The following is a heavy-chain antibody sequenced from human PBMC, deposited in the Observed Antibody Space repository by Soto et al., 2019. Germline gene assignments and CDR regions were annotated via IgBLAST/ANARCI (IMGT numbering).Heavy chain of an antibody. CDR2: ISYSGST. D-gene: IGHD6-13*01. J-gene: IGHJ4*02. V-gene: IGHV4-59*01. CDR3: ARGTSWQLPFDY. CDR1: SDSISSYY. Sequence: NPSEILSLTCTVSSDSISSYYWSWIRQPPGKRLEWIGYISYSGSTDYNPSLKSRVTISGDTSKNQFSLKVSSVTAADTAVYYCARGTSWQLPFDYWGQGTLVTVSS.